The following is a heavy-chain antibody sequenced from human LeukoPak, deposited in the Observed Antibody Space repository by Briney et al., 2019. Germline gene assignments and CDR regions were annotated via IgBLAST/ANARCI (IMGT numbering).Heavy chain of an antibody. Sequence: ASVKVSCKASGGTFSSYAISWVRQAPGQGLEWMGWISAYNGNTNYAQKLQGRVTMTTDTSTSTAYMELRSLRSDDTAVYYCANSYDGKIVPFDNWGQGALVAVSS. CDR3: ANSYDGKIVPFDN. J-gene: IGHJ4*02. D-gene: IGHD4-23*01. CDR1: GGTFSSYA. CDR2: ISAYNGNT. V-gene: IGHV1-18*01.